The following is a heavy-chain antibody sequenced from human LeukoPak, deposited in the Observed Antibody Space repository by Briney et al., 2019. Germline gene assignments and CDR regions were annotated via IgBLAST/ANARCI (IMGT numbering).Heavy chain of an antibody. CDR2: IYYSGST. D-gene: IGHD6-6*01. Sequence: SETLSLTCTVSGGSIGSYYWSWMRQPPGKGLEWIGYIYYSGSTNYNTPLKSRVTISVDTSKNQFSLKLSSVTAADTAVYYCARDSSAEDNYYYYYYMDVWGKGTTVTVSS. CDR1: GGSIGSYY. J-gene: IGHJ6*03. CDR3: ARDSSAEDNYYYYYYMDV. V-gene: IGHV4-59*12.